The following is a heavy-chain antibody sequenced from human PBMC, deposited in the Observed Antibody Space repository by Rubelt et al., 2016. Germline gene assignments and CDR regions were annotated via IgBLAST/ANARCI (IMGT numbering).Heavy chain of an antibody. CDR2: IIPILGIA. CDR3: ARSPRYDFEDNWFDP. V-gene: IGHV1-69*04. J-gene: IGHJ5*02. Sequence: QVQLVQSGAEVKKPGSSVKVSCKASGGTFSSYAISWVRQAPGQGLEWMGRIIPILGIANYAQKCQGRVTITEDKSTSTAYMELSSLRSEDTAVYYCARSPRYDFEDNWFDPWGQGTLVTVSS. CDR1: GGTFSSYA. D-gene: IGHD3-3*01.